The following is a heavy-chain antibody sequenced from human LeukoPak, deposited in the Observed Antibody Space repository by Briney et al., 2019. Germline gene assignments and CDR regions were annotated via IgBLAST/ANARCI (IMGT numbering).Heavy chain of an antibody. CDR1: GFSLSSYA. CDR2: TSSSDAGK. V-gene: IGHV3-23*01. D-gene: IGHD3-10*02. J-gene: IGHJ6*04. CDR3: AELGITMIGGV. Sequence: GGSLRLSCTVSGFSLSSYAMSWVRRAPGKGLEWVSATSSSDAGKYYADSVRGRFTISRDNAKNSLYLQMNSLRAEDTAVYYCAELGITMIGGVWGKGTTVTISS.